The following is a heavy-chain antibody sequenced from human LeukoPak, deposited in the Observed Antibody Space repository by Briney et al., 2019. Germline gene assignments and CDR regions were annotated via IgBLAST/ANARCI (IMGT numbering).Heavy chain of an antibody. CDR1: GSIFIDYW. Sequence: GASLQISCQGSGSIFIDYWIGWVRQLPGKGLEWMAVIYPGDSRTRYNPSFQGQVTISADKSINTAYLEWNSLKASDTALYYCACRMFASNWFQPWGQGTLVTVSS. J-gene: IGHJ5*02. V-gene: IGHV5-51*01. CDR3: ACRMFASNWFQP. CDR2: IYPGDSRT. D-gene: IGHD3-10*02.